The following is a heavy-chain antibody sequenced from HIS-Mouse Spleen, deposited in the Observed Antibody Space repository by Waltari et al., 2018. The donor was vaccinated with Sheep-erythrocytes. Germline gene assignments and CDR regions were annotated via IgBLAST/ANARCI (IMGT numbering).Heavy chain of an antibody. J-gene: IGHJ4*02. CDR3: ARSDYYDRRLGLGVY. Sequence: QVQLVESGGGVVQPGRSLRLSCAASGFTFSSYAMHWVRQAPGKGLEWVAVMSYDGSNKYYADSVKGRFTISRDNSKNTLYLQMNSLRAEDTAVYYCARSDYYDRRLGLGVYWGQGTLVTVSS. D-gene: IGHD3-22*01. V-gene: IGHV3-30*04. CDR2: MSYDGSNK. CDR1: GFTFSSYA.